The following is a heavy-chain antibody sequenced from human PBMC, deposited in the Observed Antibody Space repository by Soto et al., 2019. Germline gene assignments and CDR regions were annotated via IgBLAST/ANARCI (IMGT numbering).Heavy chain of an antibody. CDR2: IYPADSDT. CDR3: ARQDGYALYYFDS. Sequence: PGNSLKISCKGSGYSFTNYWIGWVCQMPGKGLEWMGIIYPADSDTRYSPSFQGQVTISADKSISTAYLQWSSLKASDTAMYYCARQDGYALYYFDSWGQGTLVTVSS. CDR1: GYSFTNYW. V-gene: IGHV5-51*01. D-gene: IGHD5-12*01. J-gene: IGHJ4*02.